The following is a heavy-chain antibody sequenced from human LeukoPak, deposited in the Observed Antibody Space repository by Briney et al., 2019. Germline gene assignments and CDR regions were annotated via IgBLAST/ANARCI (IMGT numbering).Heavy chain of an antibody. CDR3: ARLKDTAMVLDY. CDR1: GYSFTNYW. D-gene: IGHD5-18*01. CDR2: IDPSDSYT. Sequence: GESLKISCKGSGYSFTNYWISWVRQMPGKGLEWMGRIDPSDSYTNYSPSFQGHVTISADESISTAYLQWSSLKASDTAMYYCARLKDTAMVLDYWGQGTLVTVSS. J-gene: IGHJ4*02. V-gene: IGHV5-10-1*01.